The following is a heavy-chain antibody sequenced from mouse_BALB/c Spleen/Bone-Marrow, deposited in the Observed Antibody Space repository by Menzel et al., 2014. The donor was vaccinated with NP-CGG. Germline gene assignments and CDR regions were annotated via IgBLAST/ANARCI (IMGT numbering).Heavy chain of an antibody. CDR2: IDPANGNT. J-gene: IGHJ3*01. D-gene: IGHD2-4*01. Sequence: EVKLMESGAELVKPGASVKLSCTASGFNIKDTYMHWVKQRPEQGLEWIGRIDPANGNTKYDPKFQGKATITADTSSNTAYLRLSSLTSEDTAVYYCASLDDYIYWGQGTLVTVSA. CDR3: ASLDDYIY. CDR1: GFNIKDTY. V-gene: IGHV14-3*02.